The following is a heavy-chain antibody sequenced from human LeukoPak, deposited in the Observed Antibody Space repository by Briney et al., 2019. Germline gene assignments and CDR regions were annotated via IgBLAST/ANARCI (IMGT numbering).Heavy chain of an antibody. CDR1: GGSISSYY. CDR2: IYYSGST. J-gene: IGHJ6*03. D-gene: IGHD1-26*01. CDR3: ARAIVGATTVRYYYYMDV. V-gene: IGHV4-59*01. Sequence: PSETLSLTCTVSGGSISSYYWSWIRQPPGKGLEWIGYIYYSGSTNYNPSLKSRVTISVDTSKNQFSLKLSSVTAADTAVYYCARAIVGATTVRYYYYMDVWGKGTTVTVSS.